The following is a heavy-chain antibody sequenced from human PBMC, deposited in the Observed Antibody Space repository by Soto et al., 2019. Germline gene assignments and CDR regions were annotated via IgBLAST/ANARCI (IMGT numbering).Heavy chain of an antibody. CDR3: ARDSYYYDSSGYYYRYGMDL. V-gene: IGHV3-11*04. CDR2: SSSSGSTI. D-gene: IGHD3-22*01. J-gene: IGHJ6*02. CDR1: GFTFSDYY. Sequence: GGSLRLSCAASGFTFSDYYMSCIRQAPGKGLEWVSYSSSSGSTIYYADSVNGRFTISRDNAKNSLYLQMNSLRAEDTAVYYCARDSYYYDSSGYYYRYGMDLWGQGTTVTVSS.